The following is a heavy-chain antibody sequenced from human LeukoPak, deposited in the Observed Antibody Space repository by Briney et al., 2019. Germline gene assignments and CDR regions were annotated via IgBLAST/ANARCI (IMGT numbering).Heavy chain of an antibody. D-gene: IGHD5-18*01. CDR2: INVGNGDT. V-gene: IGHV1-3*01. J-gene: IGHJ4*02. CDR1: GYTFTSYA. Sequence: ASVKVSCKASGYTFTSYAMHWVRQAPGQRLEWMGWINVGNGDTKYSQEFQGRVTITRDTSASTAYMELSSLRSDDTAVYYCARETGYAYGRAPLDYWGQGTLVTVSS. CDR3: ARETGYAYGRAPLDY.